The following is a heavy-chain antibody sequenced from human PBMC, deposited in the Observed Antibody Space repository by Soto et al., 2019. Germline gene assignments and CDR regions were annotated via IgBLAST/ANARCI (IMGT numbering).Heavy chain of an antibody. J-gene: IGHJ6*02. CDR1: GYTFTSYG. V-gene: IGHV1-18*01. Sequence: ASVKVSCKASGYTFTSYGISWVRQAPGQGLEWMGWISGYNGKTNYAQKVQDRVTMTTDTSTSTAYMELSSLRSEDTAVYYCARDLGYSSGWYMGYYYYYGMDVWG. CDR3: ARDLGYSSGWYMGYYYYYGMDV. CDR2: ISGYNGKT. D-gene: IGHD6-19*01.